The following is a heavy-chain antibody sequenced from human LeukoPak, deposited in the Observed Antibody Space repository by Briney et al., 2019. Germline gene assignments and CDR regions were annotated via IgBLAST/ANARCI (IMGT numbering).Heavy chain of an antibody. CDR1: GFTFSSYA. D-gene: IGHD3-10*01. J-gene: IGHJ6*02. CDR2: ISYDGSNK. CDR3: ARGSGRLVRGEYYYYGLDV. Sequence: GGSLRLSCAASGFTFSSYAMHWVRQAPGKGLEWVAVISYDGSNKYYADSVKGRFTISRDNSKNTLYLQMNSLRTEDTAVYYCARGSGRLVRGEYYYYGLDVWGQGTTVTVSS. V-gene: IGHV3-30*04.